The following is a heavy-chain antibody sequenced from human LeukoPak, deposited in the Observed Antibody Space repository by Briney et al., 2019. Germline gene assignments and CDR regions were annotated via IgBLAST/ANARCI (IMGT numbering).Heavy chain of an antibody. CDR1: GVSIGSYF. CDR3: AGGGSYTPY. J-gene: IGHJ4*02. Sequence: PSETLSLTCTVSGVSIGSYFWSWIRQPPGKGLEWIGYIDNRGSTNYNPSLKSRVTISVDTSKNQFSLKLNSVTAADTAVYYCAGGGSYTPYWGQGTLVTVSS. CDR2: IDNRGST. D-gene: IGHD1-26*01. V-gene: IGHV4-59*08.